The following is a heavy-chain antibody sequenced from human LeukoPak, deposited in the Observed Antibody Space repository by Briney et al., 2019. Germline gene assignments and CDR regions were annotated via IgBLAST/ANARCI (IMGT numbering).Heavy chain of an antibody. D-gene: IGHD5-12*01. J-gene: IGHJ6*03. V-gene: IGHV4-4*09. CDR1: GGSISSYY. CDR3: ASIRRGYSGYDYGRYYYYMDV. Sequence: SETLSLTCTVSGGSISSYYWSWMRQPPGKGLEWIGYIYTSGSTNYNPSLKSRVTISVDTSKNQFSLKLSSVTAADTAVYYCASIRRGYSGYDYGRYYYYMDVWGKGTTVTVSS. CDR2: IYTSGST.